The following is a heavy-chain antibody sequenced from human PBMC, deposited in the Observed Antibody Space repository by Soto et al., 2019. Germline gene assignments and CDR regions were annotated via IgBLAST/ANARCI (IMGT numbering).Heavy chain of an antibody. Sequence: QVTVKESGPVLVKPTETLTLTCTVSGFSLSNAGLGVSWIRQPPGKALEWLAHIFSNDENSYSTSLKSRLTISKDTSKSQVVLIMTNMDPVDTATYYCASTYSTSWYWFDPWGQGTLVTVSS. V-gene: IGHV2-26*04. J-gene: IGHJ5*02. CDR2: IFSNDEN. D-gene: IGHD6-13*01. CDR1: GFSLSNAGLG. CDR3: ASTYSTSWYWFDP.